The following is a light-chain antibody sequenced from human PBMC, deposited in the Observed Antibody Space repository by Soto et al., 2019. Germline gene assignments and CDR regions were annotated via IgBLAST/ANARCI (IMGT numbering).Light chain of an antibody. CDR2: EVS. CDR1: SSDVGAYKY. CDR3: TSYVGSDIWV. Sequence: QSALTQTPSASGSPGQSVTISCTGTSSDVGAYKYVSWYQQYPGKAPKLMIYEVSKRPSGVPDRFSGSKSGNTASLTVSGLQAEDEGDDYCTSYVGSDIWVFGGGTQLTV. J-gene: IGLJ3*02. V-gene: IGLV2-8*01.